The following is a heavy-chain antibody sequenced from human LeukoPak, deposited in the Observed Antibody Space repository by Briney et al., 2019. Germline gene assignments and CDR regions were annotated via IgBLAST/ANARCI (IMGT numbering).Heavy chain of an antibody. CDR1: GFTSSSYS. J-gene: IGHJ5*02. CDR3: ARGPSYYYGSGSPNWFDP. D-gene: IGHD3-10*01. CDR2: IISISSYI. Sequence: RRGSLRLSCAASGFTSSSYSMNWVRDAPGEGLGYVSPIISISSYIYYADSVKGRFTISRDNAKNSLYLQMNSLRAEDTAVYYCARGPSYYYGSGSPNWFDPWGQGTLVTVSS. V-gene: IGHV3-21*01.